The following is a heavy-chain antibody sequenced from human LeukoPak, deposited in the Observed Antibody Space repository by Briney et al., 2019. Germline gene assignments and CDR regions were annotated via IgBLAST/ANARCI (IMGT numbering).Heavy chain of an antibody. Sequence: GGSLRLSCVASGFTFGKYWMSWVRQAPGKGLEWVANIKLDGSEKNYVDSVKGRFTISRNNARNSLSLQMNSLRTEDTAVYFCVRVAGQHRYEKYYFDHWGQGALVTVSS. CDR1: GFTFGKYW. V-gene: IGHV3-7*01. J-gene: IGHJ4*02. CDR3: VRVAGQHRYEKYYFDH. CDR2: IKLDGSEK. D-gene: IGHD5-12*01.